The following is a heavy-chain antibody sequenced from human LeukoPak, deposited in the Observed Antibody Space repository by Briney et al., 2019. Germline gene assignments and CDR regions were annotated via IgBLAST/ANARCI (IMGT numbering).Heavy chain of an antibody. Sequence: ASVKVSCKASGYTFTSYDINWVRQATGQGLEWMGWMNPNSGNTGYAQKFQGRVTITRNTSISTAYMELSSLRTEDTAVYYCARGVDERIRYFDWLPQYNWFDPWGQGTLVTVPS. J-gene: IGHJ5*02. CDR1: GYTFTSYD. D-gene: IGHD3-9*01. CDR3: ARGVDERIRYFDWLPQYNWFDP. V-gene: IGHV1-8*03. CDR2: MNPNSGNT.